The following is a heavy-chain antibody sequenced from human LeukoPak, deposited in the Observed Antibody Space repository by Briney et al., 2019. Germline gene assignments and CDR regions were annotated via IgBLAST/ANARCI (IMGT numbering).Heavy chain of an antibody. CDR1: GFTFSTYA. Sequence: GRSLRLSCAASGFTFSTYAMHWVRQAPGKGLEWVANIKQDGSEKYYGESVKGRFSVSRDNAKNSLQLQMNSLRAEDTAVYYCARDLSGYSGKVYYFYYIDVWGKGTTVTVSS. CDR3: ARDLSGYSGKVYYFYYIDV. D-gene: IGHD3-22*01. CDR2: IKQDGSEK. J-gene: IGHJ6*03. V-gene: IGHV3-7*01.